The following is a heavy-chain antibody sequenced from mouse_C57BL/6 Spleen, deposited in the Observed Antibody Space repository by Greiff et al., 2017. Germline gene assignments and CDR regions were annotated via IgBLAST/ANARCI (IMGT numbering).Heavy chain of an antibody. CDR1: GFSLTSYG. V-gene: IGHV2-5*01. CDR3: AKKECYDYDWFAY. Sequence: QVQLQQSGPGLVQPSQSLSITCTVSGFSLTSYGVHWVRQSPGQGLEWLGVIWRGGSTDYNAAFMSRLSITKDNSKSQVFFKMNRLQADDTAIYCCAKKECYDYDWFAYWGQGTLVTVSA. J-gene: IGHJ3*01. D-gene: IGHD2-4*01. CDR2: IWRGGST.